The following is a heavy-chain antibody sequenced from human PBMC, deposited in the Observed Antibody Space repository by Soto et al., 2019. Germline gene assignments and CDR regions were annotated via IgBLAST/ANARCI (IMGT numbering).Heavy chain of an antibody. Sequence: HPGGSLRLSCSASGFTFSSYAMHWVRQAPGKGLEYVSAISSNGGSTYYADSVKGRFTISRDNSKNTLYLQMSSLRAEDTAVYYCVKSSTVKRGYDFWSGYYTPGGMDVWGQGTTVTVSS. J-gene: IGHJ6*02. CDR2: ISSNGGST. D-gene: IGHD3-3*01. CDR3: VKSSTVKRGYDFWSGYYTPGGMDV. CDR1: GFTFSSYA. V-gene: IGHV3-64D*06.